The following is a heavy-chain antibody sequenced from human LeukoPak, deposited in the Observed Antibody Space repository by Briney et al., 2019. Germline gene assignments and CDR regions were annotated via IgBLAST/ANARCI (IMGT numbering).Heavy chain of an antibody. Sequence: ASVKVSYKASGYTFTGYYMHWVRQAPGQGLEWMGWINPNSGGTNYAQKFQGRVTMTRDTSISTAYMELSRLRSDDTAVYYCARVRVAPARQFDPWGQGTLVTVSS. CDR3: ARVRVAPARQFDP. CDR2: INPNSGGT. D-gene: IGHD6-6*01. CDR1: GYTFTGYY. V-gene: IGHV1-2*02. J-gene: IGHJ5*02.